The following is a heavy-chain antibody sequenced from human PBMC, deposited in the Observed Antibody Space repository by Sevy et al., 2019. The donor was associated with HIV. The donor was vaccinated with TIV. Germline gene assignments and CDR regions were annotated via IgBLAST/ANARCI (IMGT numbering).Heavy chain of an antibody. V-gene: IGHV1-24*01. D-gene: IGHD3-22*01. CDR1: GYTLNELS. CDR3: ATAREYYYESSGYFDY. CDR2: FDPEDGET. Sequence: ASVNVSCKVSGYTLNELSMHWVRQAPGKGLEWMGRFDPEDGETIYAQKFQGRVTMTEDTSTDTAYMELSSLRSEDTAVCYCATAREYYYESSGYFDYWGQGTLVTVSS. J-gene: IGHJ4*02.